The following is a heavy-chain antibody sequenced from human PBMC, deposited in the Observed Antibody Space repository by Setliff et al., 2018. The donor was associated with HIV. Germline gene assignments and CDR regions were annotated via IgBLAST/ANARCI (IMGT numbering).Heavy chain of an antibody. CDR3: ARKLSNSLDI. CDR1: FGTYG. V-gene: IGHV1-18*01. J-gene: IGHJ4*02. D-gene: IGHD7-27*01. CDR2: ISASNLNI. Sequence: ASVKVSCKASFGTYGINWVRQAPGQGLEWMGWISASNLNINYAQNFRGRVTMTRDTSINTAYLEFTGLRSDDTAVYYCARKLSNSLDIWGQGALVTVSS.